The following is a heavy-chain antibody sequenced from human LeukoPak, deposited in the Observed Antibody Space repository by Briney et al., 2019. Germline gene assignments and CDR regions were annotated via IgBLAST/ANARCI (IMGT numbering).Heavy chain of an antibody. CDR3: ARDYGDSAYNWFDP. D-gene: IGHD4-17*01. CDR2: IDLYTGGA. CDR1: GYTFTDYH. V-gene: IGHV1-2*04. Sequence: ASVKVSCKASGYTFTDYHMHWVRQAPGQGLEWMGCIDLYTGGAHYAQKFQDWLSMTRDTSINTAYMELSSLRSDDTAVYYCARDYGDSAYNWFDPWGQGTLVTVSS. J-gene: IGHJ5*02.